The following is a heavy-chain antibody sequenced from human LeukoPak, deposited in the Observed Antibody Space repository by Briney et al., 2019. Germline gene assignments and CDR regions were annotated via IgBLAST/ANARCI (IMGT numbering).Heavy chain of an antibody. CDR2: TYYRSRWYY. CDR1: GDSVSSNTAA. V-gene: IGHV6-1*01. Sequence: SQTLSLTCAISGDSVSSNTAAWNWIRKSPSRGLEWLGRTYYRSRWYYQYGVSVKGRLTINPDTSMNQVSLQLNSVTPEDTAIYYCERGGGNFDWWGQETLVTVSS. CDR3: ERGGGNFDW. J-gene: IGHJ4*02.